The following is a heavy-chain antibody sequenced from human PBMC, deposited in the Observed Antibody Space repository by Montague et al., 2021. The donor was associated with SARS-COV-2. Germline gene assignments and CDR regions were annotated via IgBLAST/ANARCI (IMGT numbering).Heavy chain of an antibody. D-gene: IGHD6-13*01. CDR3: AREIAAAGPALDY. CDR2: IYWDDDX. CDR1: GFSLSTSGIC. V-gene: IGHV2-70*11. Sequence: TLSLTCTFAGFSLSTSGICVSWIRQPPGKALEWLARIYWDDDXYYXTSLKTRLTISKDTSKNQVVLTMTNMDPVDTATYYCAREIAAAGPALDYWGQGTLVTVSS. J-gene: IGHJ4*02.